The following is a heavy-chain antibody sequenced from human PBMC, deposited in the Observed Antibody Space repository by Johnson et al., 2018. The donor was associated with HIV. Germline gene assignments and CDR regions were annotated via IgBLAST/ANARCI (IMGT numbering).Heavy chain of an antibody. D-gene: IGHD3-3*01. CDR2: ILNDGTNQ. CDR3: VKMYYNFWSGYSAQMDGFDV. V-gene: IGHV3-30*18. J-gene: IGHJ3*01. CDR1: GFKFSNYG. Sequence: QVQLVESGGGVVQPGRSLRLSCAASGFKFSNYGMHWVRQSPGRGLEWVAVILNDGTNQFYADSVKGRFTISRDNSKNTLYLEMYSLRVEDTAVYYCVKMYYNFWSGYSAQMDGFDVWGKGRMVT.